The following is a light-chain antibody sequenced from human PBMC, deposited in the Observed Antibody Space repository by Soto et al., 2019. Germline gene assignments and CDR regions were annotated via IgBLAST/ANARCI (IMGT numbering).Light chain of an antibody. Sequence: QSVLTQPPSVSGAPGQRVTISCTGSSSNIGAGYDVHWYQQVPGTAPKLLIYANFNRPSGVPDRFSGSKSGTSASLAITGLQAEDEADYYCQSHDNSLSGYVFGPGTKGTVL. CDR2: ANF. CDR3: QSHDNSLSGYV. V-gene: IGLV1-40*01. CDR1: SSNIGAGYD. J-gene: IGLJ1*01.